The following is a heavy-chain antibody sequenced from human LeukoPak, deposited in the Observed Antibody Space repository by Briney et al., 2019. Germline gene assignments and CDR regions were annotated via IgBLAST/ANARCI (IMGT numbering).Heavy chain of an antibody. V-gene: IGHV3-7*01. J-gene: IGHJ4*02. CDR3: ARVPSAELLFDY. D-gene: IGHD1-26*01. CDR1: GFTFSSYE. CDR2: INQDGSGK. Sequence: PGGSLRLSCAASGFTFSSYEMNWVRQAPGKGLEWVANINQDGSGKYYVDSVKGRFTISRDNAKNSLYLQMNSLRAEDTAVYYCARVPSAELLFDYWGQGTLVTVSS.